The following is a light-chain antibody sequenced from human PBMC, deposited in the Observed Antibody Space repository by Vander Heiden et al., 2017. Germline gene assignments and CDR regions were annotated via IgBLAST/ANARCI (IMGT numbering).Light chain of an antibody. J-gene: IGKJ1*01. CDR2: WAS. Sequence: DIVMTQSPDSLAVSLVERATINCKSSQSVLYSSNNKNNLAWYQQKPGQPPKLLIYWASTRESGVPDRFSGSGSGTDFTLTISSLQAEDVAVYYCQQYYSTPRTFGQGTKVEIK. V-gene: IGKV4-1*01. CDR3: QQYYSTPRT. CDR1: QSVLYSSNNKNN.